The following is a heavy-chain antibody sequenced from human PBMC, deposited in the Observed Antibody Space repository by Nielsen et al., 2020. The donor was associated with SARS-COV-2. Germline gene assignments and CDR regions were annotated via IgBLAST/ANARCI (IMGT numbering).Heavy chain of an antibody. CDR1: GYNFTEYW. V-gene: IGHV5-10-1*01. D-gene: IGHD2-8*01. CDR2: IHPSESYV. J-gene: IGHJ3*01. Sequence: TASCKGSGYNFTEYWISWVRQLPGKGLEWMGRIHPSESYVDYGPSFEGHVTISTDKSISTAYLQLGSLEASDTAMYYCASLNVRTAMVWGQGTMVTVSS. CDR3: ASLNVRTAMV.